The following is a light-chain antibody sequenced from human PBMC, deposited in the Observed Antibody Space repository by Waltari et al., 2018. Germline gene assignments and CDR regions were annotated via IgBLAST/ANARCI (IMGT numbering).Light chain of an antibody. J-gene: IGLJ3*02. V-gene: IGLV3-21*02. CDR2: DDN. CDR3: QVWDSVTAPWV. Sequence: SYVLTQPPSVSVAPGQTARITCGGDSIESKMVHWYQRKPGQAPVLGVYDDNHRPSGIPERFAGSNFGNTATLTISRVEAGDEADYLCQVWDSVTAPWVFGGGTKLTVL. CDR1: SIESKM.